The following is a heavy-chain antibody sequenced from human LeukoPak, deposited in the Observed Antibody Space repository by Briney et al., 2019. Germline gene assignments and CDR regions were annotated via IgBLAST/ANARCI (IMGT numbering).Heavy chain of an antibody. CDR1: GGSISSSSYY. J-gene: IGHJ6*02. D-gene: IGHD5-24*01. CDR2: IYYSGST. CDR3: ARRMAGMAFGYYYYGMDV. Sequence: SETLSLTCTVSGGSISSSSYYWGWIRQPPGKGLEWIGTIYYSGSTYYNPSLKSRVTVSVDTSKNQFSLKLSSVTAADTAVYYCARRMAGMAFGYYYYGMDVWGQGTTVTVSS. V-gene: IGHV4-39*07.